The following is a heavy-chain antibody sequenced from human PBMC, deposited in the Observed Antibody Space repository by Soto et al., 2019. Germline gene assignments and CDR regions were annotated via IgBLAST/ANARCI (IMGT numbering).Heavy chain of an antibody. CDR1: GFTFSNNA. J-gene: IGHJ6*02. CDR3: VRGTTTAACGAMDV. CDR2: ISYDGSNK. D-gene: IGHD1-1*01. V-gene: IGHV3-30-3*01. Sequence: QVQLVESGGGVVQPGRSLRLSCAASGFTFSNNAMDWVRQAPGKGLEWVAVISYDGSNKYIAESVKGRFTISRDNSKNTVFLQMYSLGAEETAVYYCVRGTTTAACGAMDVWGQGTTVTVSS.